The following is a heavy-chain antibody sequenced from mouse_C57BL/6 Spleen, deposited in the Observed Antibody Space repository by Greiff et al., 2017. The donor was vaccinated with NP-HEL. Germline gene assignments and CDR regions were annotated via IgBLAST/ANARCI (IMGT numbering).Heavy chain of an antibody. D-gene: IGHD2-4*01. CDR2: ISYSGST. V-gene: IGHV3-8*01. Sequence: EVKLVESGPGLAKPSQTLSLTCSVTGYSITSDYWNWIRKFPGNKLEYMGYISYSGSTYYNPSLKSRISITRDTSKNQYYLQLNSVTTEDTATYYCARGYDFGYYAMDYWGQGTSVTVSS. J-gene: IGHJ4*01. CDR1: GYSITSDY. CDR3: ARGYDFGYYAMDY.